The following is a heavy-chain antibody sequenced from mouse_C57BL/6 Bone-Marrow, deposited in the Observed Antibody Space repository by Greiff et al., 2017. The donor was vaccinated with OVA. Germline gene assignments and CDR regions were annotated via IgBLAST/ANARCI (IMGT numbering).Heavy chain of an antibody. D-gene: IGHD4-1*01. CDR2: SRNKANDYTT. V-gene: IGHV7-1*01. CDR3: ARDNWDWYFDV. Sequence: DVMPVESGGGLVQSGRSLRLSCATSGFTFSDFYMEWVRQAPGKGLEWIAASRNKANDYTTEYSASVKGRFIVSRDTSQSILYLQMNALRAEDTAIYYCARDNWDWYFDVWGTGTTVTVSS. CDR1: GFTFSDFY. J-gene: IGHJ1*03.